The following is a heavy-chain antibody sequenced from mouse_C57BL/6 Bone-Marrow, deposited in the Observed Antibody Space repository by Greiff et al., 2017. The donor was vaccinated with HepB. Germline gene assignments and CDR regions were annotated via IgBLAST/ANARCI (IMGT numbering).Heavy chain of an antibody. Sequence: VQLQQSGAELVKPGASVKLSCTASGFNIKDYYMHWVKQRTEQGLEWIGRIDPEDGVTKYAPKFQGKATITADTSSNTAYLQLSSLTSEDTAVYYCARSLFSIFDYWGQGTTLTVSS. J-gene: IGHJ2*01. V-gene: IGHV14-2*01. D-gene: IGHD6-1*01. CDR2: IDPEDGVT. CDR1: GFNIKDYY. CDR3: ARSLFSIFDY.